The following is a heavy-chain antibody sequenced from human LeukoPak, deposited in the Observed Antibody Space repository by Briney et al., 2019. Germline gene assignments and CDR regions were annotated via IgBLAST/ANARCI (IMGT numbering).Heavy chain of an antibody. CDR3: ARSRFACSSTSCYLRYFDY. V-gene: IGHV4-30-2*01. Sequence: SQTLSLTCTVSGGSISSGGYYWSWIRQPPGKGLEWIGYIYHSGSTYYNPSLKSRVTISVDRSKNQFSLKLSSVTAADTAVYYCARSRFACSSTSCYLRYFDYWGQGTLVTVYS. D-gene: IGHD2-2*01. CDR1: GGSISSGGYY. J-gene: IGHJ4*02. CDR2: IYHSGST.